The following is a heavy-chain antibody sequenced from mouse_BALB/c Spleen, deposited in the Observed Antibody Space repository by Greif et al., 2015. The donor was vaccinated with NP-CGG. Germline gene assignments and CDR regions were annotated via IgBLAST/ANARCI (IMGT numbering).Heavy chain of an antibody. J-gene: IGHJ3*01. CDR1: GFTFSSYT. Sequence: EVKLVESGGGLVQPGGSLKLSCAASGFTFSSYTMSWVRQTPEKRLEWVAYISNGGGSTYYPDTVKGRFTISRDNAKNTLYLQMSSLKSEDTAMYYCARHDGYHTQGAYWGQGTLVTVSA. CDR2: ISNGGGST. CDR3: ARHDGYHTQGAY. D-gene: IGHD2-3*01. V-gene: IGHV5-12-2*01.